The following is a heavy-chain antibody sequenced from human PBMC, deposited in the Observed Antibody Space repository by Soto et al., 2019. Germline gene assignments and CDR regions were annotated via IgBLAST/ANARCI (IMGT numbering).Heavy chain of an antibody. D-gene: IGHD1-26*01. CDR1: GYTFTGYY. CDR3: AREILIVGATSYYYYYGMDV. Sequence: RASVKVSCKASGYTFTGYYMHWVRQAPGQGLECMGWINPNSGGTNYAQKFQGRVTMTRDTSISTAYMELSRLRSDDTAVYYCAREILIVGATSYYYYYGMDVWGQGTTVTVSS. V-gene: IGHV1-2*02. CDR2: INPNSGGT. J-gene: IGHJ6*02.